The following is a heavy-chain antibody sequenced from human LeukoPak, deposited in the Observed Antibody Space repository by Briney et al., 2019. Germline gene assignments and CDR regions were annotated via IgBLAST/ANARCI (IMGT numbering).Heavy chain of an antibody. Sequence: PGGSLRLSCAGSGFTFHDYTMHWVRQPPGKGLEWVSLIRWDGGEIHYADSLKGRFTISRDNSKNSLFLQMNSLGIEDTALYYCAKATSGGWGYAFDVWGRGTMVTVSA. CDR3: AKATSGGWGYAFDV. CDR1: GFTFHDYT. J-gene: IGHJ3*01. D-gene: IGHD4-23*01. V-gene: IGHV3-43*01. CDR2: IRWDGGEI.